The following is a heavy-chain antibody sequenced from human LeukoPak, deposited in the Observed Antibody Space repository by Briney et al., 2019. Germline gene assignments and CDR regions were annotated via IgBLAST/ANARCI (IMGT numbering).Heavy chain of an antibody. J-gene: IGHJ6*03. CDR1: GFTFSSYW. Sequence: GGSLSLSCAASGFTFSSYWMHWGRHAPGKGLVWASRINSDGSSTIYADSVKGRFTISRDNAKTTLYLQMNSLRAEDTAVYYCVRDLGIAAAGTHYYYMDLWPKGTTVTVSS. CDR3: VRDLGIAAAGTHYYYMDL. D-gene: IGHD6-13*01. CDR2: INSDGSST. V-gene: IGHV3-74*01.